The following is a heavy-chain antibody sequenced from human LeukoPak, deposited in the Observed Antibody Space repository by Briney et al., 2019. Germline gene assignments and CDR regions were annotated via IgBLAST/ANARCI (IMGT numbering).Heavy chain of an antibody. CDR3: AVRGLTTMTTVDY. CDR2: ISGSGGST. V-gene: IGHV3-23*01. D-gene: IGHD4-17*01. CDR1: GFTFSTYA. Sequence: GGSLRLSCAASGFTFSTYAMSWVRQAPGKGLEWVSSISGSGGSTYYADSVKGRFTISRDNAKNTLYLQMNSLRAEDTAVYYCAVRGLTTMTTVDYWGQGTLVTVSS. J-gene: IGHJ4*02.